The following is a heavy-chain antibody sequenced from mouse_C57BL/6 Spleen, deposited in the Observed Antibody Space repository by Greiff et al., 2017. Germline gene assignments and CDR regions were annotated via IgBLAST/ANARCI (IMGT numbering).Heavy chain of an antibody. CDR2: ISSGGSYT. D-gene: IGHD2-3*01. CDR3: ARHGGGYYPYWYFDV. Sequence: EVKVVESGGDLVKPGGSLKLSCAASGFTFSSYGMSWVRQTPDKRLEWVATISSGGSYTYYPDSVKGRFTISRDNAKNTLYLQMSSLKSEDTAMYYCARHGGGYYPYWYFDVWGTGTTVTVSS. CDR1: GFTFSSYG. J-gene: IGHJ1*03. V-gene: IGHV5-6*01.